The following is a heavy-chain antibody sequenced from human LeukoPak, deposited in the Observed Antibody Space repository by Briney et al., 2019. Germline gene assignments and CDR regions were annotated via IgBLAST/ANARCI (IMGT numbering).Heavy chain of an antibody. Sequence: GGSLRLSCAASGFTFSGYGMHWVRQAPGKGLEWVAFVRYDSSNKYYADSVKGRFTVSRDNSKNMLYLQMNSLRSEDTAVYYCARVPDILTGYRPYFDYWGQGTLVTVSS. D-gene: IGHD3-9*01. J-gene: IGHJ4*02. CDR1: GFTFSGYG. CDR2: VRYDSSNK. CDR3: ARVPDILTGYRPYFDY. V-gene: IGHV3-30*02.